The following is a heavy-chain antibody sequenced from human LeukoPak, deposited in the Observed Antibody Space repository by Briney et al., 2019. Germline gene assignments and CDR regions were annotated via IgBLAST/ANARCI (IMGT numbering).Heavy chain of an antibody. CDR1: GFTFSNYA. D-gene: IGHD3-3*01. J-gene: IGHJ4*02. CDR3: AKEGYDFWSTYSKTHFDY. CDR2: ISGSNIRT. Sequence: GGSLRLSCAASGFTFSNYAMNWVRQAPGKGLEWVSHISGSNIRTYYADSVRGRFTISRDTSKNILYLQMNSLRADDTAVYYCAKEGYDFWSTYSKTHFDYWGQGTLVTVSS. V-gene: IGHV3-23*01.